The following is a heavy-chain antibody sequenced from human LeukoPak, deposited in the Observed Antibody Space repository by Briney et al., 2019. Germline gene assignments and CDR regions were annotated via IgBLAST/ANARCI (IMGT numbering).Heavy chain of an antibody. J-gene: IGHJ6*02. CDR1: GGSISSGDYY. D-gene: IGHD5-18*01. V-gene: IGHV4-30-4*01. CDR2: IYYSGTT. CDR3: ARGRSVYGYGGFYYYGMDV. Sequence: SQTLSLTCTVSGGSISSGDYYWSWIRQPPGKGLEWIGYIYYSGTTYYNPSLRSRLTISVDTSKNQFSLKLSSVTAADTAVYYCARGRSVYGYGGFYYYGMDVWGQGTTVTVSS.